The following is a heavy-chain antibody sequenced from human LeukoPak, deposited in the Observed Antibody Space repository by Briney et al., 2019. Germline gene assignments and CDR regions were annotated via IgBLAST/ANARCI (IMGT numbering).Heavy chain of an antibody. Sequence: ASVKVSCKASGYTFTSYGINWVRQAPGQGLEWMGWISPYNGNTKYAEKIQRRVTITTDTSTSTAYMELRSLSSDDTAVYYCARDQRGYGDSSGASKWIDPGGQGTLVTVSS. CDR3: ARDQRGYGDSSGASKWIDP. J-gene: IGHJ5*02. CDR1: GYTFTSYG. D-gene: IGHD4-17*01. CDR2: ISPYNGNT. V-gene: IGHV1-18*01.